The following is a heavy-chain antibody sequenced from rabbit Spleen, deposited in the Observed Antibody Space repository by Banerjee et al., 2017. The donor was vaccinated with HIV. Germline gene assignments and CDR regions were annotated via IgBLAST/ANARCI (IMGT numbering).Heavy chain of an antibody. CDR3: ARGSATMTMVITGYYLYL. CDR2: IDTGSSGFT. D-gene: IGHD2-1*01. J-gene: IGHJ4*01. CDR1: GVSFSGNSY. V-gene: IGHV1S45*01. Sequence: QLEESGGGLVKPEGSLTLTCKASGVSFSGNSYMCWVRQALGKGLEWIACIDTGSSGFTYFASWAKGRFTISKTSSTTVTLQMTSLTAADTATYFCARGSATMTMVITGYYLYLWGPGTLVTVS.